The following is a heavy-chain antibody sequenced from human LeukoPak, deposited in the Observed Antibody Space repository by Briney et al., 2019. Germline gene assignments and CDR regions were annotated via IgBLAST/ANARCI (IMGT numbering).Heavy chain of an antibody. V-gene: IGHV3-21*01. CDR1: GFTFSSYS. Sequence: GGSLRLSCAASGFTFSSYSMNWVRQAPGKGLEWVSSISSSSSYIYYADSVKGRFTISRDNAKNSLYPQMNGLRAEDTAVYYCARDVPAYCGGDCYGSNDYWGQGTLVTVSS. CDR2: ISSSSSYI. CDR3: ARDVPAYCGGDCYGSNDY. D-gene: IGHD2-21*02. J-gene: IGHJ4*02.